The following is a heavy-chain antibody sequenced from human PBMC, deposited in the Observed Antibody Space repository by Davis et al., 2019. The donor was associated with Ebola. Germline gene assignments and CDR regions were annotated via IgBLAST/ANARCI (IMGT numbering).Heavy chain of an antibody. CDR2: IIPIFGTA. D-gene: IGHD3-22*01. Sequence: SVKVSCKASGYTFTGYYMHWVRQAPGQGLEWMGGIIPIFGTANYAQKFQGRVTITADESTSTAYMELSSLRSEDTAVYYCARMSSGYPSDAFDIWGQGTMVTVSS. CDR3: ARMSSGYPSDAFDI. J-gene: IGHJ3*02. V-gene: IGHV1-69*13. CDR1: GYTFTGYY.